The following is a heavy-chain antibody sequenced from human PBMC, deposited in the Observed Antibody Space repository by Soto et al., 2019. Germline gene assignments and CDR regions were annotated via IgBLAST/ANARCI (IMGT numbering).Heavy chain of an antibody. Sequence: QVQLVESGGGVVQPGRSLRLSCAASGFTFSSYGIHWVRQAPGKGLEWVALISYDGTDKYYADSVKGRFTISRDNSKNKLYQQMSSLGPEDTAVYYCVKERYAQLWLEDYGMDVWGQGTTVTVSS. CDR2: ISYDGTDK. CDR3: VKERYAQLWLEDYGMDV. CDR1: GFTFSSYG. D-gene: IGHD5-18*01. J-gene: IGHJ6*02. V-gene: IGHV3-30*18.